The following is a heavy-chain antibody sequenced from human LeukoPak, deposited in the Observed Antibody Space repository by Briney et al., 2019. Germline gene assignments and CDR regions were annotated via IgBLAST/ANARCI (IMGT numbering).Heavy chain of an antibody. CDR3: ARDITRGLAAFDI. V-gene: IGHV1-18*01. J-gene: IGHJ3*02. CDR2: ISAYNGNT. CDR1: GGTFSSYG. Sequence: ASVKVSCKASGGTFSSYGISWVRQAPGQGLEWMGWISAYNGNTNYAQKLQGRVTMTTDTSTSTAYMELRSLRSDDTAVYYCARDITRGLAAFDIWGQGTMVTVSS. D-gene: IGHD1-14*01.